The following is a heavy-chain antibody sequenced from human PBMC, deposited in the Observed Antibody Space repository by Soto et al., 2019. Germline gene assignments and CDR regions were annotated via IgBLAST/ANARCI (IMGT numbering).Heavy chain of an antibody. D-gene: IGHD3-22*01. CDR1: SGSSSSYY. CDR2: IYYSGST. J-gene: IGHJ4*02. Sequence: SETLSLTCAVSSGSSSSYYWSWIRQPPGKGLEWIGYIYYSGSTNYNPSLKSRVTISIDTSKNQISLNLTSVTAADTAVYYCARVRVYYDGSGYSRPFDHWGQGTLVTVSS. V-gene: IGHV4-59*01. CDR3: ARVRVYYDGSGYSRPFDH.